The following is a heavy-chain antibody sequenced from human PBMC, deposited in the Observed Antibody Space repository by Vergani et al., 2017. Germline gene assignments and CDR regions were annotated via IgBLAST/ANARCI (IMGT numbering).Heavy chain of an antibody. Sequence: QVQLVESGGGVVQPGGSLRLSCAASGFTFNSYGMHWVRQAPGKGLEWVAFIRYDGSNKYYADSVKGRFTISRDNSKNTLYLQMNSLRAEDTAVYYCAKITGDGPGYWGQGTLVTVSS. CDR3: AKITGDGPGY. J-gene: IGHJ4*02. V-gene: IGHV3-30*02. CDR2: IRYDGSNK. CDR1: GFTFNSYG. D-gene: IGHD7-27*01.